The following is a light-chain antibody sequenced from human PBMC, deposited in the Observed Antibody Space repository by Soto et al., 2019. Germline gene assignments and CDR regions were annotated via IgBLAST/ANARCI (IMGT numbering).Light chain of an antibody. CDR1: QSISSY. CDR2: ASS. J-gene: IGKJ2*01. CDR3: QETHSTPLT. V-gene: IGKV1-39*01. Sequence: DIQMTQSPSSLSASVGDRVTITCRASQSISSYLSWYQQKPGKAPKLLMYASSSLQSGVPSRFSGSGSGTYFTLTISSLQPEDFGTYYCQETHSTPLTFGQGTKVEIK.